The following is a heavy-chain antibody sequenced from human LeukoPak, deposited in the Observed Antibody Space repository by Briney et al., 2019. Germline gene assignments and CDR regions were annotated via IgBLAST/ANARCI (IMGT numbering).Heavy chain of an antibody. CDR2: IYSGGST. V-gene: IGHV3-53*04. CDR3: ARDLSDSIRNEDAFDI. Sequence: PGGSLRLSCSAGGFTFSDYAVTWVRQAPGKGLEWVSVIYSGGSTYYADSVKGRFTISRHNSKNTLYLQMNSLRAEDTAVYYCARDLSDSIRNEDAFDIWGQGTMVTVSS. CDR1: GFTFSDYA. D-gene: IGHD1-1*01. J-gene: IGHJ3*02.